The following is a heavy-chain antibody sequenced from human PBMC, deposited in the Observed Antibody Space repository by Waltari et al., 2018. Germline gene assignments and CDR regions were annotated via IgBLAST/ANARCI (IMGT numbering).Heavy chain of an antibody. CDR3: ARGLEGIAAAALQH. D-gene: IGHD6-13*01. CDR2: INHSGST. V-gene: IGHV4-34*01. CDR1: LVSFTGYY. J-gene: IGHJ1*01. Sequence: QVQLQQWGAGLLKPSETLSPTCAVYLVSFTGYYCSWSRQPPGKGHGWSGEINHSGSTNYNPSLKSRVTISVDTSKNQFSLKLSSVTAADTAVYYCARGLEGIAAAALQHWGQGTLVTVSS.